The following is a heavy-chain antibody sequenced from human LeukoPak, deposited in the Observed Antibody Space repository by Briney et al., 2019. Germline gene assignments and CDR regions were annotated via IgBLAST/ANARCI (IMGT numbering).Heavy chain of an antibody. CDR3: ARDRHQLQFLEWSIDY. CDR2: ISGSGGST. V-gene: IGHV3-23*01. J-gene: IGHJ4*02. Sequence: GGSLRLSCAASGFTFSSYAMSWVRQAPGKGLEWVSAISGSGGSTYYADSVKGRFTISRDNSKNTLYLQMNSLRGEDTAVYYCARDRHQLQFLEWSIDYWGQGTLVTVSS. CDR1: GFTFSSYA. D-gene: IGHD3-3*01.